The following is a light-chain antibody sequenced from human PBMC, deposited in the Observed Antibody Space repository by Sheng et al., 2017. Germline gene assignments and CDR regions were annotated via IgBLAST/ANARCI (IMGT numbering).Light chain of an antibody. CDR2: GAS. J-gene: IGKJ1*01. CDR3: QEYNSWPSWT. CDR1: QSVSSN. Sequence: ETVMTQSPATLSVSPGERATLYCRASQSVSSNIAWYQQKPGQAPRLLMYGASTRATGIPARFSGSGSGTEFTLTISSLQSEDFAVYYCQEYNSWPSWTFGQ. V-gene: IGKV3-15*01.